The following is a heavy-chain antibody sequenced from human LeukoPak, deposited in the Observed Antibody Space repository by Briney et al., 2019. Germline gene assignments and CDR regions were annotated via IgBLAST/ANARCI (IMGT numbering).Heavy chain of an antibody. CDR2: INLDGNGR. J-gene: IGHJ3*02. V-gene: IGHV3-7*03. CDR1: GFFFSNYW. CDR3: ARALNLRAQDAFDI. Sequence: GGSLRLSCRASGFFFSNYWMSWVRQPQGKGLEWVANINLDGNGRFYVDSVKGRFTISRDNAKNSLYLQMNSLRAEDTAVYYCARALNLRAQDAFDIWGQGTMVTVSS.